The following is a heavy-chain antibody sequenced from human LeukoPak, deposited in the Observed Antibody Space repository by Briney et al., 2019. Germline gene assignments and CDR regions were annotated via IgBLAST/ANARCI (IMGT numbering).Heavy chain of an antibody. V-gene: IGHV3-13*04. Sequence: PGGSLRLSCAASEFIFSSYDMHWVRQVPGKALEWVSAIGTAGDTYYAGSLKGRFTISRENAKNSLYLQMNSLRAGDTAVYYCAGVLGSGYYGMKVWGQGTTVTVAS. J-gene: IGHJ6*02. CDR2: IGTAGDT. CDR1: EFIFSSYD. CDR3: AGVLGSGYYGMKV. D-gene: IGHD3-16*01.